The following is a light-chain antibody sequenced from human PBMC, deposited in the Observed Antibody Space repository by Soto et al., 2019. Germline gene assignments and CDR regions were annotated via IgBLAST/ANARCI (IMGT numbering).Light chain of an antibody. V-gene: IGLV1-40*01. CDR2: GNS. J-gene: IGLJ1*01. CDR3: QSYDSSPSGYV. Sequence: QSVLTQPPSVSGAPGQRVTISCTGSSSNIGAGYDVHWYQQLPGTAPKLLIYGNSNRPSGVPDRFSASKSGTSASLAITGLQAEDEADYYCQSYDSSPSGYVFGTGTKVTVL. CDR1: SSNIGAGYD.